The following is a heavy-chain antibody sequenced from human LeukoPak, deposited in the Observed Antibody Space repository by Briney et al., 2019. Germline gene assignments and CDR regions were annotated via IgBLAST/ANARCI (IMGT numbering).Heavy chain of an antibody. V-gene: IGHV3-11*05. CDR2: ISSSSSYT. Sequence: GGSLRLSCAASGFTFSDYYMSWIRQAPGKGLEWVSYISSSSSYTNYADSVKVRFTISRDNAKNSLYLQMNSLRAEDTAVYYCARVRTYTLPDYWGQGTLVTVSS. CDR1: GFTFSDYY. CDR3: ARVRTYTLPDY. J-gene: IGHJ4*02. D-gene: IGHD1-1*01.